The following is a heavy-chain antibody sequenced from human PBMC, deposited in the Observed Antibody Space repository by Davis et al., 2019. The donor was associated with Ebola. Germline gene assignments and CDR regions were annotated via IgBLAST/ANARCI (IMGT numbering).Heavy chain of an antibody. CDR1: GYSFTSYW. CDR3: ARSPLVAATGDWYFDL. J-gene: IGHJ2*01. Sequence: GESLKISCKGSGYSFTSYWIAWVRQMPGQGLEWMGVIYPGDSDARYSPSFQGQVTISADKSISTAYLQWSSLKASDTAMYYCARSPLVAATGDWYFDLWGRGTLVTVSS. CDR2: IYPGDSDA. V-gene: IGHV5-51*01. D-gene: IGHD6-13*01.